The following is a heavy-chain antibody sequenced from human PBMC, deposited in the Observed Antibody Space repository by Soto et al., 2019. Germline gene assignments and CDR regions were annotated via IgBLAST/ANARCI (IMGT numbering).Heavy chain of an antibody. Sequence: SETLSLTCTVSGGSISSYCWSGIRQPPGKRLEWIGYVYYSGTTNYNPSLKSRVTISVDLSKNRFSLRLSSVTTADTALYYCARTTAVPNTLRSRYFFDYWGQGTLVTVSS. CDR1: GGSISSYC. CDR3: ARTTAVPNTLRSRYFFDY. J-gene: IGHJ4*02. CDR2: VYYSGTT. D-gene: IGHD4-17*01. V-gene: IGHV4-59*01.